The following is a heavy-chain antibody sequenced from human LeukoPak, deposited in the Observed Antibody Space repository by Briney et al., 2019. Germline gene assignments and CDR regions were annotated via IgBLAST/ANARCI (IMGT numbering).Heavy chain of an antibody. J-gene: IGHJ4*02. V-gene: IGHV4-31*03. Sequence: SETLSLTCTVSGGSISSGGYYWSWIRQHPGKGLEWIGYIYYSGSTHYNPSLKSRVTISVDTSKNQFSLKLSSVTAADTAVYYCARVGAAAGPEYFDYWGQGTLVTVSS. CDR3: ARVGAAAGPEYFDY. CDR1: GGSISSGGYY. D-gene: IGHD6-13*01. CDR2: IYYSGST.